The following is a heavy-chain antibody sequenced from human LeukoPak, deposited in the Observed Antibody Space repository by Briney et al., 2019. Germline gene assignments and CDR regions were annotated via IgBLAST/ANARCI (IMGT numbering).Heavy chain of an antibody. J-gene: IGHJ4*02. CDR3: ARGGYCSGGSCYLVDY. V-gene: IGHV4-59*01. Sequence: SETLSFTCTVSGGSISSYYWSWIRQPPGKGLEWIGYIYYSGSTNYNPSLKSRVTISVDTSKNQFSLRLSPVTAADTAVYYCARGGYCSGGSCYLVDYWGQGTLVTVSS. D-gene: IGHD2-15*01. CDR2: IYYSGST. CDR1: GGSISSYY.